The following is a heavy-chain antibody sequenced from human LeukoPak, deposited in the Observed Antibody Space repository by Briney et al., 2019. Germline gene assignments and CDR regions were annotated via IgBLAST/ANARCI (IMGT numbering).Heavy chain of an antibody. Sequence: GGSLRLSCATSGFTFSDYYMNWIRQAPAKGLEWVSYISNSGGSIFYAGSVKGRFTISRDNAKNSLHLQMNGLRAEDTAVYYCAKEVGWSSSWSYYYYYRDVWGKGTTVTVSS. V-gene: IGHV3-11*01. CDR3: AKEVGWSSSWSYYYYYRDV. CDR2: ISNSGGSI. CDR1: GFTFSDYY. J-gene: IGHJ6*03. D-gene: IGHD6-13*01.